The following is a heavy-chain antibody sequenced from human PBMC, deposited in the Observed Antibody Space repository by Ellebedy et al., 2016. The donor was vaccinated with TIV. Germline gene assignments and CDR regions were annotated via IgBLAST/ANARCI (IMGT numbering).Heavy chain of an antibody. J-gene: IGHJ6*02. Sequence: GGSLRLSCAASGFTFDDYGMSWVRQAPGQGLEWVSGINWNGGSTGYADSVKGRFTISRDNAKNSLYLQRNSLRAEDTALYYCARVYSANHYCYYAMDVWGQGTTVTVSS. V-gene: IGHV3-20*04. CDR2: INWNGGST. CDR1: GFTFDDYG. D-gene: IGHD1-26*01. CDR3: ARVYSANHYCYYAMDV.